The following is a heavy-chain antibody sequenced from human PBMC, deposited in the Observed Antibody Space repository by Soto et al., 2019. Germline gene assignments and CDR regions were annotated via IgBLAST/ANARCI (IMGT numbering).Heavy chain of an antibody. CDR1: GGSISGHY. CDR3: ARVGSSGWSPDY. V-gene: IGHV4-59*11. Sequence: SETLSLTCTVSGGSISGHYWIWIRQSPGKGLEWIGYIFYTGSTNYNPSLRSRVTLSVDTSKNQFSLRLSSVTAADTAVYYCARVGSSGWSPDYWGQGTLVTVSS. J-gene: IGHJ4*02. D-gene: IGHD6-19*01. CDR2: IFYTGST.